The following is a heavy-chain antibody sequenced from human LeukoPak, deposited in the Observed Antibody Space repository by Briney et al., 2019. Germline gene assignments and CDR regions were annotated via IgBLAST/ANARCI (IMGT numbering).Heavy chain of an antibody. V-gene: IGHV4-61*01. J-gene: IGHJ4*02. CDR1: GGSVSSGSYY. CDR3: AYGDSGSFFFDY. D-gene: IGHD4-17*01. Sequence: PSETLSLTCTVSGGSVSSGSYYWSWIRQPPGKGLEWIGYIYYSGNTNYNPPLKSRVTISVDTSKNQFSLKLSSVTAADTAVYYCAYGDSGSFFFDYWGQGTLVTVSS. CDR2: IYYSGNT.